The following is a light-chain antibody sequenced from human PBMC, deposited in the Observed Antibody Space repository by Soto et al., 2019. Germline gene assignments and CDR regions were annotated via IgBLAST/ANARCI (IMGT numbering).Light chain of an antibody. CDR3: QQYNSWPPIT. J-gene: IGKJ5*01. V-gene: IGKV3-15*01. CDR1: QSVSSN. CDR2: DAS. Sequence: EIVMTQSPATLSVSPVERATLSCMASQSVSSNLAWYQQKPGQAPRLLIYDASIRATGFPARFSGSGSGTQFTLTISSLQSEDFAVYYCQQYNSWPPITFGQGTRLEIK.